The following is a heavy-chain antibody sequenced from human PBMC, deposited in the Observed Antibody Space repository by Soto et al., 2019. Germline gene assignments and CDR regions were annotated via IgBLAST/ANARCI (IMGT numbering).Heavy chain of an antibody. CDR2: IGTAGDT. CDR3: ARGSDWNYFASAGNAFDI. V-gene: IGHV3-13*01. J-gene: IGHJ3*02. CDR1: GFTFSSYD. D-gene: IGHD1-7*01. Sequence: GGSLRLSCAASGFTFSSYDMHWVRQATGKGLEWVSAIGTAGDTYYPGSVKGRFTISRENAKNSLYLQMNSLRAGDTAVYYCARGSDWNYFASAGNAFDIWGQGTMVTVSS.